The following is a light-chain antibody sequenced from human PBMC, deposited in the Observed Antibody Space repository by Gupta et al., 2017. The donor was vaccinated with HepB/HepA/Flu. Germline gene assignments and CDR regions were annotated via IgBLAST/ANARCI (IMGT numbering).Light chain of an antibody. CDR2: YND. Sequence: SYLLTQPPSVSGHHGKTARITLGGNNIGSKSVHWYQQKPGQAPVLVVYYNDDRPSGIPERFSGSNSENTATLTISTVEAGDEADYFCQVWDRINDHTVFGSGTKFTVL. CDR1: NIGSKS. V-gene: IGLV3-21*04. J-gene: IGLJ1*01. CDR3: QVWDRINDHTV.